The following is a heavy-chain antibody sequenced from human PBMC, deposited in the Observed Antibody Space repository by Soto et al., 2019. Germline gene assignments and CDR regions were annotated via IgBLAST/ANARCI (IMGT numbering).Heavy chain of an antibody. J-gene: IGHJ4*02. CDR2: IYYSGST. Sequence: SGTLCLTCTVSGGSIRSYFWSSIRQPPGKGLEWIGYIYYSGSTNYNPSLKSRVTMSVDTSKNQFSLKLNSVTAADTAVYYCASYSYGRLDYWGQGTPVTVSS. D-gene: IGHD3-10*01. CDR3: ASYSYGRLDY. CDR1: GGSIRSYF. V-gene: IGHV4-59*01.